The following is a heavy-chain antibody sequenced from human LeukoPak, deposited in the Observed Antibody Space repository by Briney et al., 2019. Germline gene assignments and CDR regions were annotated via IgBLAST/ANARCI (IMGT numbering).Heavy chain of an antibody. CDR3: AKEIMMIVVVQNWYFDL. CDR2: ISGSGGST. J-gene: IGHJ2*01. Sequence: GGSLRLSCAASGFTFSSYAMSWVRQAPGKGLDWVSAISGSGGSTYYADSVKGRFTIPRDNSKNTLYLQMNSLRAEDTAVYYCAKEIMMIVVVQNWYFDLWGRGTLVTVSS. D-gene: IGHD3-22*01. V-gene: IGHV3-23*01. CDR1: GFTFSSYA.